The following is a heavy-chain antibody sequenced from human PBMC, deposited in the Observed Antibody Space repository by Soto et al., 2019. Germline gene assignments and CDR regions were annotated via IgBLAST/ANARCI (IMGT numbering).Heavy chain of an antibody. J-gene: IGHJ4*02. D-gene: IGHD1-26*01. CDR1: GLTFSSYA. CDR2: ISGSGGST. CDR3: ARRGSGSYYDY. V-gene: IGHV3-23*01. Sequence: EVQLLESGGGLVQPGGSLRLSCAASGLTFSSYAMRWVRQAPVKGLEWVSAISGSGGSTDYADSVKGRFTISRDNSKNTLSLQMNSLRAEDTAVYYCARRGSGSYYDYWGQGTLVTVSS.